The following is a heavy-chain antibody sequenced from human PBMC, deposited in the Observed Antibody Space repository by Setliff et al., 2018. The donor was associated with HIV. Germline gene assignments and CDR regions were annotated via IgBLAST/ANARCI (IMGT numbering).Heavy chain of an antibody. J-gene: IGHJ4*02. CDR2: IHTTGGT. CDR1: GGSISSYY. CDR3: ARQMTIPGVAVTPVDY. Sequence: SETLSLTCTVSGGSISSYYWSWIRLPAGKGLEWIGQIHTTGGTNYNPSLKSRVTISIDTSKNQFSLKLNSVTAADTAVYYCARQMTIPGVAVTPVDYWGQGALVTVSS. V-gene: IGHV4-4*07. D-gene: IGHD3-3*01.